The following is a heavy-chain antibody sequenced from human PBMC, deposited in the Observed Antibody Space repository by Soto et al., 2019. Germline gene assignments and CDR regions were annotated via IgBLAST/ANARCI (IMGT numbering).Heavy chain of an antibody. J-gene: IGHJ5*02. CDR2: IYYSGST. CDR1: GGSISSGDYY. V-gene: IGHV4-30-4*01. D-gene: IGHD4-17*01. CDR3: AREFARDYGDYSRWFDP. Sequence: QVQLQESGPGLVKPSQTLSLTCTVSGGSISSGDYYWSWIRQPPGKGLEWIGYIYYSGSTYYNPSLKSRVTIAVETSKNQFSLKLSYVTAADTAVYYCAREFARDYGDYSRWFDPWGQGTLVTVSS.